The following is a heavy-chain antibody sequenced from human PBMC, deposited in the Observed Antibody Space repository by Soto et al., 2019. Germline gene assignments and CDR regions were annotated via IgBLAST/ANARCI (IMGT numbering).Heavy chain of an antibody. CDR1: GFIFSNYA. J-gene: IGHJ3*02. V-gene: IGHV3-30*18. CDR2: ISHDGGSK. CDR3: AKRSPAYGDTWDDALDI. D-gene: IGHD4-17*01. Sequence: QVQLVESGGGVVQPGRSLRLSCAASGFIFSNYAMHWVRQAPGKGLEWVAVISHDGGSKTYADSVKGRFTISRDNSKNTLYLQMNSLRDEDTAVYYCAKRSPAYGDTWDDALDIWGQGTMVTVPS.